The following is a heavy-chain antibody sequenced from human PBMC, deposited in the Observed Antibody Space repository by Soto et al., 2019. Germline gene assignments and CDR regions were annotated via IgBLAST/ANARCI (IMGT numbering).Heavy chain of an antibody. CDR1: GFTFSSYG. V-gene: IGHV3-30*18. Sequence: GGSLRLSCAASGFTFSSYGMHWVRQAPGKGLEWVAVISYDGSNKYYADSVKGRFTISRDNSKNTLYLQMNSLRAEDTAVYYCAKDLWQFTIFSQDYYYDGMDVWGQGTTVTVSS. J-gene: IGHJ6*02. CDR3: AKDLWQFTIFSQDYYYDGMDV. D-gene: IGHD3-3*01. CDR2: ISYDGSNK.